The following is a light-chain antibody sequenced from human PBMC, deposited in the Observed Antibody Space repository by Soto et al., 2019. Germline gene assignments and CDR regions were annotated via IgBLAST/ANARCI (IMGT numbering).Light chain of an antibody. CDR2: DAS. CDR3: RQRSNWPLT. CDR1: QSISSY. V-gene: IGKV3-11*01. Sequence: EIVLTQSPATLSLSPGERATLSCRTSQSISSYLGWYQQKPGQPPRVLIYDASNRVTGIPVRFSGSGSGTDFTLTISSLEPADFAVYYCRQRSNWPLTFGPGTNIDI. J-gene: IGKJ3*01.